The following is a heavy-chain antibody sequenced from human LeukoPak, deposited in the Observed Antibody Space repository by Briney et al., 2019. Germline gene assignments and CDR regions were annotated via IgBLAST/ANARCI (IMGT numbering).Heavy chain of an antibody. CDR2: ISAYNGNT. D-gene: IGHD3-10*01. CDR3: ARGGSGSQAFDF. V-gene: IGHV1-18*01. Sequence: ASVKVSCKASGYSFTNYGISWVRQAPGQGLEWMGWISAYNGNTDYAQKFQGRVTMTTDTSRGTAYMELRSLRSDDTAVYFCARGGSGSQAFDFWGQGTLVTVSS. CDR1: GYSFTNYG. J-gene: IGHJ4*02.